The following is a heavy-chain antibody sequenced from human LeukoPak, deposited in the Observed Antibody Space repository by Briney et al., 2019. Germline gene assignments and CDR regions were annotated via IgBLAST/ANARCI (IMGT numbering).Heavy chain of an antibody. CDR3: ASQGRKNYDSSGYYYAS. Sequence: SETLSLTCTVSGGSISSSSYYWGWIRQPPGKGLEWIVSIYYSGSTYYNPSLKSRVTISVDPSKNQFSLKLSSVTAADTAVYYCASQGRKNYDSSGYYYASWGQGTLVTVSS. D-gene: IGHD3-22*01. J-gene: IGHJ4*02. CDR1: GGSISSSSYY. CDR2: IYYSGST. V-gene: IGHV4-39*01.